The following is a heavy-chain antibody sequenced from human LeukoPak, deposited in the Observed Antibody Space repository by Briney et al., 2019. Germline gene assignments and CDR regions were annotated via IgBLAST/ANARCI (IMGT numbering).Heavy chain of an antibody. CDR1: GFTFSSYA. CDR2: ISSNGGST. CDR3: ARSTGYSSGWSLVA. J-gene: IGHJ5*02. D-gene: IGHD6-19*01. Sequence: GGSLRLSCAASGFTFSSYAMHWVRQAPGKGLEYVSAISSNGGSTYYANSVKGRFTISRDNSKNTLYLQMGSLRAEDMAVYYCARSTGYSSGWSLVAWGQGTLVTVSS. V-gene: IGHV3-64*01.